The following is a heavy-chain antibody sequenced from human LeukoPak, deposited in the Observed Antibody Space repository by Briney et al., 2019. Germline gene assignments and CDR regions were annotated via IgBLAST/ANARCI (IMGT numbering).Heavy chain of an antibody. Sequence: PGGSLRLSCAASGFSYSDFYMNWVRQAPGKGLEWVSYISSTRGYTNYADSVKGRFTISRDNSKNTLYLQMNSLRAEDTAVYFCAKGSSGWYSKNLESYFDYWGQGTLVTVSS. CDR3: AKGSSGWYSKNLESYFDY. CDR1: GFSYSDFY. V-gene: IGHV3-11*03. D-gene: IGHD6-19*01. J-gene: IGHJ4*02. CDR2: ISSTRGYT.